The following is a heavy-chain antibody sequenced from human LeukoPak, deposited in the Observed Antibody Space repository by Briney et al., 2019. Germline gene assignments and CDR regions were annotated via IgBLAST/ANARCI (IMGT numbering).Heavy chain of an antibody. CDR2: ISSSGSYI. D-gene: IGHD2-21*02. Sequence: GGSLRLSCAASGFTFSDYSMNWVRQAPAKGLEWVSSISSSGSYIYYADSVKGRFTISRDNANHSLYLQMNSLRAEDTAVYYCVRDSSLETARSYFHYWGQGTLATVSS. CDR1: GFTFSDYS. V-gene: IGHV3-21*01. J-gene: IGHJ4*02. CDR3: VRDSSLETARSYFHY.